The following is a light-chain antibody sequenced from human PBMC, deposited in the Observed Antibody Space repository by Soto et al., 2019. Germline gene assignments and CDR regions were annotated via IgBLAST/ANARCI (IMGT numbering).Light chain of an antibody. J-gene: IGKJ4*02. CDR2: DAS. Sequence: DIQMTQSPSSLSASVGDRVTISCRASQGISNYLAWYQQKPGKVPNLLIYDASTLKSGGPSRFSGSGSATDFPITIRSLQPEYVATYYYQKYNTAPLTFGGGTKVEIK. CDR1: QGISNY. V-gene: IGKV1-27*01. CDR3: QKYNTAPLT.